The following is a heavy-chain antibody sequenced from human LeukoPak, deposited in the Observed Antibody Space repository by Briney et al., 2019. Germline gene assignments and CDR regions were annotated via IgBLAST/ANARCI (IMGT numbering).Heavy chain of an antibody. CDR3: ASGYSYDLFDY. V-gene: IGHV4-39*07. CDR1: GGSFSSSTYY. J-gene: IGHJ4*02. CDR2: INYSGST. D-gene: IGHD5-18*01. Sequence: SETLSLTCTVSGGSFSSSTYYWGWIRQPPGKGLEWIGSINYSGSTYYNPSLKSRVTISVDTSRNQLSLKLSSVTAADTAVYYCASGYSYDLFDYWGQGTLATVSS.